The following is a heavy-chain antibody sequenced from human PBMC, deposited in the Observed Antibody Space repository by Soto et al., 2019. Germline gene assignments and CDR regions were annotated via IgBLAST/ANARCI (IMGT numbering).Heavy chain of an antibody. Sequence: QVQLVQSGAEVKKLGASVKVSCKASGYTFTDYAIHWVRQAPGQRLEWMGWINTGTDNTKYSQSFQGRVTITRVTSANTAYMELSSLRSEDTAVYYCARDRSTVVTDWGQGTLVTVSS. J-gene: IGHJ4*02. D-gene: IGHD4-17*01. CDR1: GYTFTDYA. CDR3: ARDRSTVVTD. CDR2: INTGTDNT. V-gene: IGHV1-3*04.